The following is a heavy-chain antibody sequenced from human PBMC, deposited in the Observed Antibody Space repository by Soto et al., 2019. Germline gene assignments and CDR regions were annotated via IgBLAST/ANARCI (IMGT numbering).Heavy chain of an antibody. V-gene: IGHV3-30*18. Sequence: GGSLRLSCAASGFTFSSYGMHWVRQAPGKGLEWVAVISYDGSNKYYADSVKGRFTISRDNSKNTLYLQMNSLRAEDTAVYYCAKDGVWFGESATYFDYWGQGTLVTVSS. J-gene: IGHJ4*02. CDR1: GFTFSSYG. CDR3: AKDGVWFGESATYFDY. D-gene: IGHD3-10*01. CDR2: ISYDGSNK.